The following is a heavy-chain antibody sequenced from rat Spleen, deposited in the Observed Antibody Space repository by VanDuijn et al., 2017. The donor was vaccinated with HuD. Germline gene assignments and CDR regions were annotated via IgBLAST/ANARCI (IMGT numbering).Heavy chain of an antibody. CDR2: ISPGGGNN. Sequence: EVQLVESGGGLVQPGKSMKLSCAASGFTFSNYYMAWVRQAPTKGLEWVTSISPGGGNNYYRDSAKGRFTVSRHDAESTLYLQMDSLRSEDTATYYCARQGNNFWYFDFWGPGTMVTVSS. CDR3: ARQGNNFWYFDF. V-gene: IGHV5-25*01. D-gene: IGHD4-5*01. CDR1: GFTFSNYY. J-gene: IGHJ1*01.